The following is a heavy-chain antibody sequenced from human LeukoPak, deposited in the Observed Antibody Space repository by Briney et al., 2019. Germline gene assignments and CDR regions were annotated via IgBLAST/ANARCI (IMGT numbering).Heavy chain of an antibody. V-gene: IGHV3-20*04. CDR1: GFTFDDYG. CDR2: INWNGGST. Sequence: GGSLRLSCAASGFTFDDYGMSWVRQAPGKGLEWVSGINWNGGSTGDADSVKGRFTISRDNAKNSLYLQMNSLRAEDTAVYYCARSPRGYSFYFDYWGQGTLVTVSS. D-gene: IGHD3-22*01. CDR3: ARSPRGYSFYFDY. J-gene: IGHJ4*02.